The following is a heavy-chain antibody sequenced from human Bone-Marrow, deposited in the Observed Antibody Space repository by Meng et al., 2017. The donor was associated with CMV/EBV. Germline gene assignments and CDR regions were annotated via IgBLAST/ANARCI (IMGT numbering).Heavy chain of an antibody. V-gene: IGHV3-23*01. CDR2: ISGSGGST. CDR3: ATQGWTTVTPFDY. D-gene: IGHD4-11*01. J-gene: IGHJ4*02. CDR1: GGSFSGYY. Sequence: ETLSLTCAVYGGSFSGYYWSWVRQAPGKGLEWVSAISGSGGSTYYADSVKGRFTISRDNSKNTLYLQMNSLRAEDTAVYYCATQGWTTVTPFDYWGQGTLVTVSS.